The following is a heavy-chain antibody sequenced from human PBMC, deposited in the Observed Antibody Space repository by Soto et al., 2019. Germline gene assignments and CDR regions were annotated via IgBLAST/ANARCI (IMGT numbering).Heavy chain of an antibody. J-gene: IGHJ6*02. D-gene: IGHD5-12*01. CDR2: ISSGSIYI. CDR1: GFTFSTYS. V-gene: IGHV3-21*01. CDR3: ATYTGSYYHYGMDV. Sequence: GGSLRLSCAASGFTFSTYSMNWVRQAPGKGLEWVSSISSGSIYIYYADSVKGRFTISRDNAHNSLYLQMNSLRAEDTAVYYCATYTGSYYHYGMDVWGQGTTVTVS.